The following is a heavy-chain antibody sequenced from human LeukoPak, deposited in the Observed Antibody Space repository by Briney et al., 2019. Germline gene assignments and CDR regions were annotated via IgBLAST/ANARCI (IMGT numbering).Heavy chain of an antibody. V-gene: IGHV4-39*01. Sequence: SETLSLTCTVSGGSISGSSYYWGWIRQPPGKGLEWIGSIYYSGSTYYNPSLKSRVTMSVDTSKNQFSLKLNSVTATDTAVYYYARHYGPWGQGTLVTVSS. CDR2: IYYSGST. CDR1: GGSISGSSYY. J-gene: IGHJ4*02. D-gene: IGHD3-10*01. CDR3: ARHYGP.